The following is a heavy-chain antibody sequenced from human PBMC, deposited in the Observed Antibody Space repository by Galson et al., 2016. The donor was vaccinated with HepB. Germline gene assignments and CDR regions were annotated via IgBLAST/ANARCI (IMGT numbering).Heavy chain of an antibody. CDR1: GFTITTYG. V-gene: IGHV3-30*03. CDR2: ISYDGSDQ. CDR3: ARGRLHYDTSDFPEFDY. D-gene: IGHD3-22*01. J-gene: IGHJ4*02. Sequence: SLRLSCAASGFTITTYGIHWVRQAPGKGLEWVAVISYDGSDQRHADSVKGRCSISRDPFKNTVYLQMDSLKTEDRAVYYCARGRLHYDTSDFPEFDYWGQGTLVTVSS.